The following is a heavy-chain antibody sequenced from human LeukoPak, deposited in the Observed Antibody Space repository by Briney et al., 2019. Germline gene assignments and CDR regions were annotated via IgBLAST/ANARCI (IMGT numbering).Heavy chain of an antibody. Sequence: SETLSLTCSVSGYSISSDYYWGWTRQPPGKGLEWIGSIYHSGSTYYKPSLKSRVTILVDSSKNQFSLKVRSVTAADTAVYYCARGKSRGNHIDYWGQGTLVTVSS. J-gene: IGHJ4*02. V-gene: IGHV4-38-2*02. CDR1: GYSISSDYY. CDR3: ARGKSRGNHIDY. CDR2: IYHSGST. D-gene: IGHD1-14*01.